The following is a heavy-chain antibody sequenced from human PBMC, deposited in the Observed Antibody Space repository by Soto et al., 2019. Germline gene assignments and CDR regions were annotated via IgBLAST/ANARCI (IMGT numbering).Heavy chain of an antibody. CDR1: GGTFSSYA. J-gene: IGHJ4*02. V-gene: IGHV1-69*01. Sequence: QVKLVQSGAEVKKPGSSVKVSCKASGGTFSSYAISWVRQAPGQGLEWMGGIIPIFCTAKYAQKFQGRVTITADESTSTAYMDLSSLRSEDTAVYYCVREWQPVNYFDYWGQGTLVTVSS. CDR3: VREWQPVNYFDY. CDR2: IIPIFCTA.